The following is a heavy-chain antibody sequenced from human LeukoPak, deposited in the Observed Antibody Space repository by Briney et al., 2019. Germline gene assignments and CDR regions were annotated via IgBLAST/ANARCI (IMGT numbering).Heavy chain of an antibody. CDR1: GGSISSYY. D-gene: IGHD3-10*01. J-gene: IGHJ5*02. V-gene: IGHV4-59*01. CDR3: ARSPKKPWFGELLYNWFDP. Sequence: SETLSLTCTVSGGSISSYYWSWIRQPPGKGLEWIGYIYYSGSTNYNPSLKSRVTISVDTSKNQFSLKLSSVTAADTAVYYCARSPKKPWFGELLYNWFDPWGQGTLVTVSS. CDR2: IYYSGST.